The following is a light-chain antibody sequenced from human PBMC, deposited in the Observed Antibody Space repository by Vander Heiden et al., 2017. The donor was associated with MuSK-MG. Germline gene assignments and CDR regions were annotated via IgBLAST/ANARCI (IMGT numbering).Light chain of an antibody. CDR2: GAS. CDR3: QQYGSSPWT. J-gene: IGKJ1*01. CDR1: QSVSSSY. V-gene: IGKV3-20*01. Sequence: IVLTQCPGTLSLSPGERATLSCRASQSVSSSYLAWYPQKPGQDPRLLSYGASSRATGIPDRFSGSGSGTDFTLTISRLEPEDFAVYYCQQYGSSPWTFGQGTKVEIK.